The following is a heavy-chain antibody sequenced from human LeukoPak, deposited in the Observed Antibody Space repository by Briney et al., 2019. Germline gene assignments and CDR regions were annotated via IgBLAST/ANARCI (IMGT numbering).Heavy chain of an antibody. D-gene: IGHD3-22*01. CDR2: IIPILGIA. CDR1: GYTFTSYG. V-gene: IGHV1-69*04. J-gene: IGHJ4*02. CDR3: ARDLGDSSGYYLIDY. Sequence: SVKVSCKASGYTFTSYGISWVRQAPGQGLEWMGRIIPILGIANYAQKFQGRVTITADKSTSTAYMELSSLRSEDTAVYYCARDLGDSSGYYLIDYWGQGTLVTVSS.